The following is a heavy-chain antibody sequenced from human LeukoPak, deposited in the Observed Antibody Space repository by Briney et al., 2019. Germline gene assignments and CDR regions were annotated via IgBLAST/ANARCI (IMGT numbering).Heavy chain of an antibody. Sequence: PGGSLRLSCAASGFTFSSYGMHWVRQAPGKGLEWVAVIWYDGSNKYYADFVKGRFTISRDNSKKTLYLQMNSLRAEDTAVYYCARARIDYYGSGSPLDYYGMDGWGQGTTVTVSS. V-gene: IGHV3-33*01. J-gene: IGHJ6*02. CDR3: ARARIDYYGSGSPLDYYGMDG. CDR2: IWYDGSNK. CDR1: GFTFSSYG. D-gene: IGHD3-10*01.